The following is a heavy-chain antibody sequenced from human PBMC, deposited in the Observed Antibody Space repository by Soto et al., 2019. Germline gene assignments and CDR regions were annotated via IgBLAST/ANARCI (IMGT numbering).Heavy chain of an antibody. Sequence: GGSMRLSCAASGFTFSSYSMNWVRQAPGKGLEWVSSISSSSSYIYYADSVKGRFTISRDNAKNSLYLQMNSLRAEDTAVYYCARGSSMVPYYYGMDVWGQGTTVTVSS. CDR3: ARGSSMVPYYYGMDV. V-gene: IGHV3-21*01. J-gene: IGHJ6*02. CDR2: ISSSSSYI. CDR1: GFTFSSYS. D-gene: IGHD3-10*01.